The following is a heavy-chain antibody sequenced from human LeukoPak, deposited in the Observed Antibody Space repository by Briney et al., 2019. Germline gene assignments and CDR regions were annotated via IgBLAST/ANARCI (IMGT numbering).Heavy chain of an antibody. J-gene: IGHJ4*02. CDR3: GKAPVTTCKGAYCYPFDD. CDR1: AFTLSNYA. Sequence: GGSLRLSCTASAFTLSNYAMSWVRQAPGKGLEWVSAISVTGSTYHSDYAKGRFAISRDSYTNKLYFQMNRMRAADAAAYFCGKAPVTTCKGAYCYPFDDWGQGTMVTVSS. CDR2: ISVTGST. V-gene: IGHV3-23*01. D-gene: IGHD2-21*01.